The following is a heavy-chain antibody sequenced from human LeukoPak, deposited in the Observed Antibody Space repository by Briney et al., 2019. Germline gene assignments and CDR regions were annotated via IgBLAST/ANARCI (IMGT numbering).Heavy chain of an antibody. CDR3: ARGAELDVWFGESGSSYYYYYYMDV. J-gene: IGHJ6*03. CDR1: GYTFTGYY. V-gene: IGHV1-2*02. Sequence: ASVKVSCKASGYTFTGYYMHWVRQAPGQGLEWMGWINPNSGGTNYAQKFQGRVTMTRDTSISTAYMELSRLRSDDTAVYYCARGAELDVWFGESGSSYYYYYYMDVWGRGTTVTVSS. D-gene: IGHD3-10*01. CDR2: INPNSGGT.